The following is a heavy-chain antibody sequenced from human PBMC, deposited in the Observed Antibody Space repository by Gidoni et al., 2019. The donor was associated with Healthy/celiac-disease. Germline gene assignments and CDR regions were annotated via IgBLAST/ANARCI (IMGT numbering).Heavy chain of an antibody. J-gene: IGHJ6*02. D-gene: IGHD1-26*01. CDR3: AREEAIVGATHYYYYGMDV. Sequence: EVKKPGSSVKVSCKASGGTFSSYTISWMRQAPGQGLEWMGRIIPILGIANYAQKFQGRVTITAEKSTSTAYMELSSLRSEDTAVYYCAREEAIVGATHYYYYGMDVWGQGTTVTVSS. CDR2: IIPILGIA. CDR1: GGTFSSYT. V-gene: IGHV1-69*04.